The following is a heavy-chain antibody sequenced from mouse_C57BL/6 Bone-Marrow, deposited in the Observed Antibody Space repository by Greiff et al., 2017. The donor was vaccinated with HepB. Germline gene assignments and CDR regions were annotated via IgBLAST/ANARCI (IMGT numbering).Heavy chain of an antibody. CDR1: GYSFTGYY. CDR2: IYPYNGVS. Sequence: VHVKQSGPELVKPGASVKISCKASGYSFTGYYMHWVKQSHGNILDWIGYIYPYNGVSSYNQKFKGKATLTVDKSSSTAYMELRSLTSEDSAVYYCARDYYGSRAWFAYWGQGTLVTVSA. J-gene: IGHJ3*01. D-gene: IGHD1-1*01. V-gene: IGHV1-31*01. CDR3: ARDYYGSRAWFAY.